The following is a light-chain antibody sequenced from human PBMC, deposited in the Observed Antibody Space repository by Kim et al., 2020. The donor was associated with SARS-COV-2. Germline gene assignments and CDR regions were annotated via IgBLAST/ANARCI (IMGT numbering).Light chain of an antibody. J-gene: IGKJ5*01. CDR1: QSVSSN. CDR2: GAS. Sequence: SPGEIPTLSCRASQSVSSNLAWYQQKPGQAPRLLIYGASTRATGIPARFSGSGSGTEFTLTISSLQSEDFAVYYCQQYNNWPPITFGQGTRLEIK. CDR3: QQYNNWPPIT. V-gene: IGKV3-15*01.